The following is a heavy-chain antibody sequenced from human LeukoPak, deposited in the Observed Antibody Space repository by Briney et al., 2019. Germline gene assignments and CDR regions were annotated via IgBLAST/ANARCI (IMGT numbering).Heavy chain of an antibody. D-gene: IGHD3-3*01. V-gene: IGHV3-7*03. CDR1: GFTFSSHW. J-gene: IGHJ4*02. CDR3: ARDERLLSFLK. CDR2: IKQDGSEK. Sequence: PGGSLRLSCAASGFTFSSHWMSWVRQAPGKGLEWVANIKQDGSEKYYVDSVKGRFTISRDNAKNSLYLQMNSLRAEDTAIYYCARDERLLSFLKWGQGTLVTVSS.